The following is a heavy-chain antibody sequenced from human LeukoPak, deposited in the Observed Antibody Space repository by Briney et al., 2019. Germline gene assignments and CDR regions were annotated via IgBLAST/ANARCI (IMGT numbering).Heavy chain of an antibody. J-gene: IGHJ3*02. V-gene: IGHV4-34*01. CDR3: AKSNGYGLVDI. CDR1: GGSFSGYY. CDR2: INHSGST. D-gene: IGHD3-10*01. Sequence: SETLSLTCAVYGGSFSGYYWSWIRQPPGKGLEWIGEINHSGSTNYNPSLKSRATISVDTSKNQFSLKLNSVTAADTAVYYCAKSNGYGLVDIWGQGTMVTVSS.